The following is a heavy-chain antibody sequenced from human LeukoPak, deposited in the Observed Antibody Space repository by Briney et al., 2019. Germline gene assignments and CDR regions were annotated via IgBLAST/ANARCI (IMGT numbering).Heavy chain of an antibody. CDR3: ARGLIAAAGPSPGN. J-gene: IGHJ4*02. CDR1: GFTFSSYS. Sequence: GSLRLPCAASGFTFSSYSMNWVRQAPGKGLEWVSSISSSSSYIYYADSVKGRFTISRDNAKNSLYLQMNSLRAEDTAVYYCARGLIAAAGPSPGNWGQGTLVTVSS. V-gene: IGHV3-21*01. CDR2: ISSSSSYI. D-gene: IGHD6-13*01.